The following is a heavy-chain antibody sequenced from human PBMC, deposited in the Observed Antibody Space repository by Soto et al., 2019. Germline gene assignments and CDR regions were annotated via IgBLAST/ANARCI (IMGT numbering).Heavy chain of an antibody. CDR1: GGTFSSYT. Sequence: SVKVSSQASGGTFSSYTISWVRQAPGQGLEWMGRIIPILGIANYAQKFQGRVTITADKSTSTAYMELSSLRSEDTAVYYCARGLGYCSSTSCYAMQFDYWGQGTLVTVSS. D-gene: IGHD2-2*01. CDR3: ARGLGYCSSTSCYAMQFDY. V-gene: IGHV1-69*02. J-gene: IGHJ4*02. CDR2: IIPILGIA.